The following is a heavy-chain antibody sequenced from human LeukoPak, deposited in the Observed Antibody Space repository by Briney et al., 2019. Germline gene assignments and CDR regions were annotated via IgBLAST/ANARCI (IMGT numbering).Heavy chain of an antibody. CDR2: IYYSGST. CDR3: ARVYGDYGDY. J-gene: IGHJ4*02. CDR1: GGSMSTSY. Sequence: SETLSLTCSVSGGSMSTSYWSWIRQPPGKGLEWIGYIYYSGSTNYNPSLKSRVTISVDTSKNQFSLNLTSVTAADTAVYYCARVYGDYGDYWGQGILVTVSS. D-gene: IGHD4-17*01. V-gene: IGHV4-59*08.